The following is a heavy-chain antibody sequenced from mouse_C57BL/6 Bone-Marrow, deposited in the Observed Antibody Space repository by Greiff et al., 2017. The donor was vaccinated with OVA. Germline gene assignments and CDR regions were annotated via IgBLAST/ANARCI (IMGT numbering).Heavy chain of an antibody. D-gene: IGHD1-1*01. CDR3: GRDYYGSSYVLFDY. Sequence: VQLKQSGPELVKPGASVKISCKASGYSFTDYNMNWVKQSNGKSLEWIGVINPYNGGTSYNQKFKGKATLTVDKSSSTAYMELNSLTSEDSAVYYCGRDYYGSSYVLFDYWGQGTTLTVSS. V-gene: IGHV1-19*01. J-gene: IGHJ2*01. CDR2: INPYNGGT. CDR1: GYSFTDYN.